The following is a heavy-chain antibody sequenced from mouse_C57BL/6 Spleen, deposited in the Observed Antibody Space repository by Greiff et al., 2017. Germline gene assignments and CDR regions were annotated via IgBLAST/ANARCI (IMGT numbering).Heavy chain of an antibody. CDR2: IHPNSGST. Sequence: VQLQQPGAELVKPGASVKLSCKASGYTFTSYWMHWVKQRPGQGLEWIGMIHPNSGSTNYNEKFKSKATLTVDKSSSTAYMQLSSLTSEDSAVYYCAREDGNYGEFAYWGQGTLVTVSA. D-gene: IGHD2-1*01. CDR1: GYTFTSYW. V-gene: IGHV1-64*01. CDR3: AREDGNYGEFAY. J-gene: IGHJ3*01.